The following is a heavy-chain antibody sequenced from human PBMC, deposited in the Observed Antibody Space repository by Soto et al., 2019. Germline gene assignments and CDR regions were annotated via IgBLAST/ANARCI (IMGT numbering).Heavy chain of an antibody. CDR3: ARDQTANGSGFDP. CDR2: TYYRSKWYN. CDR1: GDSVSSKSAA. V-gene: IGHV6-1*01. J-gene: IGHJ5*02. Sequence: PSQPLSLTCSISGDSVSSKSAAWNWISRSPSRGLEWLGRTYYRSKWYNDYAVSVKSRITINPDTSKNQFSLQLNSVTPEDTAVYYCARDQTANGSGFDPWGQGTLVTVSS. D-gene: IGHD2-8*01.